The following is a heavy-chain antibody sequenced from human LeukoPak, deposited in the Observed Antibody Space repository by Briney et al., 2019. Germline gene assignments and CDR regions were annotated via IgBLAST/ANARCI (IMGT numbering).Heavy chain of an antibody. CDR2: ISAYNGNT. CDR3: ARAWAITIFGVGEDFDY. CDR1: GYTFTSYG. Sequence: ASVKVSCKASGYTFTSYGISWVRQAPGQGLEWMGWISAYNGNTNYAQKLQGRVTMTTDTSTSTAYMEPRSLRSDDTAVYYCARAWAITIFGVGEDFDYWGQGTLVTVSS. D-gene: IGHD3-3*01. V-gene: IGHV1-18*01. J-gene: IGHJ4*02.